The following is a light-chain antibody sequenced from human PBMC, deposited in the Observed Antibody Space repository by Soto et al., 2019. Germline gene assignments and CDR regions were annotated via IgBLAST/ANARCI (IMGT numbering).Light chain of an antibody. V-gene: IGKV3-15*01. Sequence: EIVMTQSPATLSVSPGERVTVSCRASQSISSNLAWYQQKPGQAPRLLIYGASTRATGIPARFSGRGSGTEFTLTISSLQSEDFAVYYCQQYNNWGWTFGQGTKVEIK. CDR1: QSISSN. J-gene: IGKJ1*01. CDR2: GAS. CDR3: QQYNNWGWT.